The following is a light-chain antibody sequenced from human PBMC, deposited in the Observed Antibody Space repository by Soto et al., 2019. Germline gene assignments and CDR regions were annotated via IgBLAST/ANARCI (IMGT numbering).Light chain of an antibody. J-gene: IGKJ1*01. CDR3: QQYNSYSA. Sequence: DIQMTQSPSTLSASLGDRVTITCRASQSVSSWVAWYHLKPGKAPKLLIYKASTLETGVPSRFSGSGSRTEFTLTISSLQPDDFATYYCQQYNSYSAFGQGTKVDIK. CDR1: QSVSSW. V-gene: IGKV1-5*03. CDR2: KAS.